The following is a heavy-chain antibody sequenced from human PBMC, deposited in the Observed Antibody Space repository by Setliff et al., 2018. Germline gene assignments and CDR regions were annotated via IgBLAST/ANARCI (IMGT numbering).Heavy chain of an antibody. CDR1: GFTFSSYS. V-gene: IGHV3-48*01. Sequence: GGSLRLSCAASGFTFSSYSMNWVRQAPGKGLEWVSYTSGSGSTIYYADSVRGRFTISRDNAKNSLYLQMSSLSAEDTAVYYCARLALTGYDSSGYYYDLDYYYYMDVWGKGTTVTVSS. CDR3: ARLALTGYDSSGYYYDLDYYYYMDV. D-gene: IGHD3-22*01. J-gene: IGHJ6*03. CDR2: TSGSGSTI.